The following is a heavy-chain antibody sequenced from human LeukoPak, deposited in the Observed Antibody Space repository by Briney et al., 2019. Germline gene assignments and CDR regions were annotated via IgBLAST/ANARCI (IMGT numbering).Heavy chain of an antibody. J-gene: IGHJ4*02. V-gene: IGHV3-30*14. CDR1: GFTFSSYA. CDR2: ISYDGSNK. Sequence: GGSLRLSCAASGFTFSSYAMHWVRQAPGKGLEWVAVISYDGSNKYYANSVKGRFTISRDNSKNTLYLQMGSLRAEDMAVYYCARPGYSSSFLDYWGQGTLVTVSS. CDR3: ARPGYSSSFLDY. D-gene: IGHD6-13*01.